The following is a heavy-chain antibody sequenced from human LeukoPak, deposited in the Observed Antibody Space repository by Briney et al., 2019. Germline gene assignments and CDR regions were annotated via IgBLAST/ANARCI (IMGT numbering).Heavy chain of an antibody. V-gene: IGHV4-39*07. CDR3: ATEPHYYDSSGYYGGSNDY. D-gene: IGHD3-22*01. J-gene: IGHJ4*02. CDR2: IYYSGST. CDR1: GGSISSSSYY. Sequence: SETLSLTCTVSGGSISSSSYYWGWIRQPPGKGLEWIGSIYYSGSTYYNPSLKSRVTISVDTSKSQFSLKLSSVTAADTAVYYCATEPHYYDSSGYYGGSNDYWGQGTLVTVSS.